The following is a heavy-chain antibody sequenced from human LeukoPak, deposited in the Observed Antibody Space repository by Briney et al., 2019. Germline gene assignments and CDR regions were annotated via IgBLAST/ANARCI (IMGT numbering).Heavy chain of an antibody. CDR3: ASRTLWFGELRY. D-gene: IGHD3-10*01. Sequence: SETLSLTCTVSGGSISSYYWSWIRQPPGKGLEWIGYIYYSGSTNYNPSLKSRVTISVDTSKNQFSLKLSSVTAADTAVYYCASRTLWFGELRYWGQGTLVTVSS. V-gene: IGHV4-59*01. J-gene: IGHJ4*02. CDR1: GGSISSYY. CDR2: IYYSGST.